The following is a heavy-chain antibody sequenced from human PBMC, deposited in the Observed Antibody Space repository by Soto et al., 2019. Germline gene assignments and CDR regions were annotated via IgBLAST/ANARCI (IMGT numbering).Heavy chain of an antibody. CDR1: GFTFSSYA. CDR2: ITYNGDNT. J-gene: IGHJ4*02. V-gene: IGHV3-23*01. D-gene: IGHD5-18*01. CDR3: ARYIRGPTVFYFDF. Sequence: QRLSCAASGFTFSSYAMTWVRQAPGKGLDWVSVITYNGDNTYYTDSVKGRFTISRDNSKDTVDLQMNSLRAEDTAIYYCARYIRGPTVFYFDFWGPGVLVTVSS.